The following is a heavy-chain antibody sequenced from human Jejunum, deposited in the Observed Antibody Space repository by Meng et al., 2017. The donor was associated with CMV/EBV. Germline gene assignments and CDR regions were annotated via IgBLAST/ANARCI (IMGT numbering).Heavy chain of an antibody. Sequence: GSISRTSYYWGWIRQPPGKGLEWIGSMYYSGSTYYNPSLKSRVTLSLDTSKNQFSLKLSSVTAADTAVYYCASLSMVRGVIPSGDVWGQGTTVTVSS. V-gene: IGHV4-39*07. J-gene: IGHJ6*02. CDR3: ASLSMVRGVIPSGDV. CDR2: MYYSGST. D-gene: IGHD3-10*01. CDR1: GSISRTSYY.